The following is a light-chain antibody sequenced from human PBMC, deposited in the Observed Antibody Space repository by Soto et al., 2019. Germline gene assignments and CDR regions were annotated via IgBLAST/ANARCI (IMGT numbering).Light chain of an antibody. CDR3: QQRSNWSIT. V-gene: IGKV3D-20*02. CDR1: PIIMRKY. CDR2: DAS. J-gene: IGKJ5*01. Sequence: EIVLTQSPGTLSLSPGERATLSCRASPIIMRKYLAWYQQRFGQAPRLLIYDASRRATGIPDRFSGSGSGTDFTLTISSLEPEDFAVYYCQQRSNWSITFGQGTRLEIK.